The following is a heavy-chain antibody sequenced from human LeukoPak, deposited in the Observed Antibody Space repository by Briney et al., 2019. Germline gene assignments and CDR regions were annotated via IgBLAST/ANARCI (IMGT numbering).Heavy chain of an antibody. CDR2: ISSSSSYI. CDR1: GFTFSDYY. D-gene: IGHD1-7*01. V-gene: IGHV3-11*06. Sequence: GGSLRLSCAASGFTFSDYYMSWIRQAPGKGLEWVSSISSSSSYIYYADSVKGRFTISRDNAKNSLYLQMNSLRAEDTAVYYCARDSGNYLDAFDIWGQGTMVTVSS. J-gene: IGHJ3*02. CDR3: ARDSGNYLDAFDI.